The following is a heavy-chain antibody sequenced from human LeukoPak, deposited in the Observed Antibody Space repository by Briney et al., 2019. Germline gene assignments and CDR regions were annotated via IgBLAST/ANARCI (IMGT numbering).Heavy chain of an antibody. CDR1: GGSISSYY. J-gene: IGHJ4*02. CDR3: ARGMVAAAAPGDY. CDR2: IYYSGST. V-gene: IGHV4-59*01. D-gene: IGHD6-13*01. Sequence: SETLSLTCTVSGGSISSYYWSWIRQPPGKGLEWIGYIYYSGSTNYNPSLKSRVTISVDTSKNQSSLKLSSVTAADTAVYYCARGMVAAAAPGDYWGQGTLVTVSS.